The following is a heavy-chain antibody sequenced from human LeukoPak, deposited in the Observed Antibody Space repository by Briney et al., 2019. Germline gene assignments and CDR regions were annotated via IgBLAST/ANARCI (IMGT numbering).Heavy chain of an antibody. CDR1: GGTFSSYT. CDR2: IIPLFGTP. D-gene: IGHD2-15*01. Sequence: SVKVSCKASGGTFSSYTISWVRQAPGQGLEWMGGIIPLFGTPDYAQKFQGRVTITADKSASTAYMELSSLRSEDTAVYYCASATLRCSGGSCYEMDVWGKGTTVTVSS. CDR3: ASATLRCSGGSCYEMDV. J-gene: IGHJ6*04. V-gene: IGHV1-69*06.